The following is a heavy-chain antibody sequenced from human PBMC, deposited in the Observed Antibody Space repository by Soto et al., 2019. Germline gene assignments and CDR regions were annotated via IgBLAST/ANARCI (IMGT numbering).Heavy chain of an antibody. V-gene: IGHV4-59*01. Sequence: ETLSLTCTVSGGSISSNYWTWIRQPPGKGLEWIGYVYNSGSTNYNPSLKSRVTISEDTSKSQFSLKVNSMTAADTAVYYCARYRREAVAGYTLDNWGQGTLVTVSS. CDR2: VYNSGST. D-gene: IGHD6-13*01. CDR3: ARYRREAVAGYTLDN. CDR1: GGSISSNY. J-gene: IGHJ4*02.